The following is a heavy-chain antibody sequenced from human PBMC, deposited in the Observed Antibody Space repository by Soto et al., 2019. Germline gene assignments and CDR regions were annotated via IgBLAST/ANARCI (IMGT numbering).Heavy chain of an antibody. CDR3: ARFNGYCISTNCHGFYGMDV. Sequence: SETLSLTCTVSGDSVSTNSYSWGWIRQSPGKGLEWIGTIYSSENTYYNPSLLSRVTISVDTSKNEFSLRLSSVTAADTAVYYCARFNGYCISTNCHGFYGMDVWGQGAWSPSP. CDR1: GDSVSTNSYS. V-gene: IGHV4-39*01. CDR2: IYSSENT. J-gene: IGHJ6*02. D-gene: IGHD2-2*03.